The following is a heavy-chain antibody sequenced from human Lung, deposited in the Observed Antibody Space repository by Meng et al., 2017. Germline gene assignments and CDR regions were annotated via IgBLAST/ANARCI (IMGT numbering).Heavy chain of an antibody. D-gene: IGHD1-26*01. CDR2: LGAHDGDT. CDR1: DYTFTGYG. Sequence: QVHPVQSGSELKKPGASVKVSCKASDYTFTGYGVSWVRPDPGQGLEWMAWLGAHDGDTSFGPKFQGRVTVTADRPTATAYMELRSLRFDDTAVYYCARGTPGRSYANYWGPGTLVTVSS. J-gene: IGHJ4*02. V-gene: IGHV1-18*01. CDR3: ARGTPGRSYANY.